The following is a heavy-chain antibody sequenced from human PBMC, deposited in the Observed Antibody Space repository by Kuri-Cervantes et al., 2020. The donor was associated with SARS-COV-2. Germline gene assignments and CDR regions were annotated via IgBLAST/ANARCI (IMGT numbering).Heavy chain of an antibody. CDR1: EGTFFSYA. CDR3: ARGSWGTAMGLGGYYYYYMDI. J-gene: IGHJ6*03. V-gene: IGHV1-69*13. D-gene: IGHD5-18*01. CDR2: FAPIFGKT. Sequence: SVKVSCKASEGTFFSYAISWVRQAPGQGLEWMGGFAPIFGKTDYAQKFQGRVTMTADESTNTAYMELSSLRSEDTAVYYCARGSWGTAMGLGGYYYYYMDIWGKGTTVTVSS.